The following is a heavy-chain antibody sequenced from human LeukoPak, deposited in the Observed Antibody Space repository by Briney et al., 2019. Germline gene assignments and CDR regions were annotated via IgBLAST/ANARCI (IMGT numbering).Heavy chain of an antibody. V-gene: IGHV3-7*01. D-gene: IGHD2-15*01. CDR3: ARHDHYSGGSCVY. J-gene: IGHJ4*02. CDR1: GFTFSSYW. Sequence: PGGSLRLSCAASGFTFSSYWMSWVRQAPGKGLEWVANIKQDGSEKYYVDSVKGRFTISRDNAKNPLYLQMNSLRAEDTAVYYCARHDHYSGGSCVYWGQGTRVTVSS. CDR2: IKQDGSEK.